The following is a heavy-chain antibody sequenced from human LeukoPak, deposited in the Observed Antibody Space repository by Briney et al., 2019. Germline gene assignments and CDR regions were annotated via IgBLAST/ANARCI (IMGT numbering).Heavy chain of an antibody. CDR1: GGTFSSYT. CDR3: ARDVWESTYYYYYGMDV. V-gene: IGHV1-69*04. CDR2: IIPILGIA. Sequence: SVKVSCKASGGTFSSYTISWVRQAPGRGLEWMGRIIPILGIANYAQKFQGRVTITADKSTSTAYMELSSLRSEDTAVYYCARDVWESTYYYYYGMDVWGQGTTVTVSS. J-gene: IGHJ6*02. D-gene: IGHD2-8*01.